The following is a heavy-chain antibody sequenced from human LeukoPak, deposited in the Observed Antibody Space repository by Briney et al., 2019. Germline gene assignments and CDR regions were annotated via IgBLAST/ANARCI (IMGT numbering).Heavy chain of an antibody. V-gene: IGHV3-21*01. Sequence: GGSLRLSCAASRLTFNTYSMTWVRQAPGKGLEWVSSISPRSDYIYYADSVRGRFTISRDNAENSLYLQMNSLRAEDTAVYYCVRGGSSSSGPPDYWDQGTLVTVSS. CDR2: ISPRSDYI. CDR1: RLTFNTYS. J-gene: IGHJ4*02. D-gene: IGHD6-6*01. CDR3: VRGGSSSSGPPDY.